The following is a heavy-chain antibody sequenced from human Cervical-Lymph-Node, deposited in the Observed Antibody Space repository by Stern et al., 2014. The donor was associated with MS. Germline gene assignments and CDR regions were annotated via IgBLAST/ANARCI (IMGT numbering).Heavy chain of an antibody. J-gene: IGHJ2*01. V-gene: IGHV2-70*04. Sequence: QITLKESGPALVKPTQTLTLTCTFSGFSLNTGGMSVSWIRQPPGKAPEWLARIDWDDDKYFTTSLKTRLTISKDTSKNQVVLTMTKTEPVDTATYFCARIRTWYHESDGYLFWYFDTWGRGTLVTVSS. D-gene: IGHD2-2*03. CDR2: IDWDDDK. CDR3: ARIRTWYHESDGYLFWYFDT. CDR1: GFSLNTGGMS.